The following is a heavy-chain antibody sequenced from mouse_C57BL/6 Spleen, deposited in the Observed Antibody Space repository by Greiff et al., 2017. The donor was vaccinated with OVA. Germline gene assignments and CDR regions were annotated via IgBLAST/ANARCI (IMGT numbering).Heavy chain of an antibody. V-gene: IGHV1-22*01. Sequence: EVQLVESGPELVKPGASVKMSCKASGYTFTDYNMHWVKQSHGKSLEWIGYINPNNGGTSYNQKFKGKATLTVNKSSSTAYMGLRSLTSEDSAVYYCASDWDSWFAYWGQGTLVTVSA. J-gene: IGHJ3*01. CDR3: ASDWDSWFAY. CDR1: GYTFTDYN. CDR2: INPNNGGT. D-gene: IGHD4-1*01.